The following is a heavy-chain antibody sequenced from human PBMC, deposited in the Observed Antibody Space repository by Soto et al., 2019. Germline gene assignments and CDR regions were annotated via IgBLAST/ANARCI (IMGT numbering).Heavy chain of an antibody. CDR3: ARTTYYDFWSGYYTKSYFDY. CDR2: IYPGDSDT. Sequence: PGESLKISCKGSGYSFTSYWIGWVRQMPGKGLEWMGIIYPGDSDTRYSPSFQGQVTISADKSISTAYLQWSSLKASDTAMYYCARTTYYDFWSGYYTKSYFDYWGQGTLVSVSS. CDR1: GYSFTSYW. J-gene: IGHJ4*02. V-gene: IGHV5-51*01. D-gene: IGHD3-3*01.